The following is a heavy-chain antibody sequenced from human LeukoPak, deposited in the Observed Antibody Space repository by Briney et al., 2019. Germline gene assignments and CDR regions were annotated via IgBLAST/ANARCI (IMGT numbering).Heavy chain of an antibody. CDR1: GFTFSSYW. D-gene: IGHD5-24*01. CDR2: INSDGSST. CDR3: ARHVRDGYNYRAHTHDY. V-gene: IGHV3-74*01. J-gene: IGHJ4*02. Sequence: GGSLRLSCAASGFTFSSYWMHWVRQAPGKGLVWVSRINSDGSSTSYADSVKGRFTISRDNAKNTLYLQMNSLRAEDTAVYYCARHVRDGYNYRAHTHDYWGQGTLVTVSS.